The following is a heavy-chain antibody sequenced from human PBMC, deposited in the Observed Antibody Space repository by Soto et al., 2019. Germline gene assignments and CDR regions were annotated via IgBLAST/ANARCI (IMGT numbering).Heavy chain of an antibody. V-gene: IGHV4-59*01. D-gene: IGHD2-2*01. J-gene: IGHJ4*02. CDR3: AREGCSSTSCPIDY. Sequence: PSETLSLTCTVSGGSISSYYWSWIRQPPGKGLEWIGYIYYSGSTNYNPSLKSRVTISVDTSKNQFSLKLSSATAADTAVYYCAREGCSSTSCPIDYWGQGTLVTVSS. CDR1: GGSISSYY. CDR2: IYYSGST.